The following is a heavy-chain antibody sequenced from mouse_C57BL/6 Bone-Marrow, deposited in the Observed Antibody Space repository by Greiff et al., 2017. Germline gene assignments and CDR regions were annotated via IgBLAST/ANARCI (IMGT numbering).Heavy chain of an antibody. J-gene: IGHJ3*01. Sequence: EVKLVESGPGLVKPSQSLSLTCSVTGYSITSGYYWNWIRQFPGNKLEWMGFISYDGSNNYNPSLKNRISITRDTSKNQSFLKLNSVATEDTSTXCCARHWVWFAYWGQGTLVTVSA. CDR3: ARHWVWFAY. CDR2: ISYDGSN. CDR1: GYSITSGYY. D-gene: IGHD4-1*01. V-gene: IGHV3-6*01.